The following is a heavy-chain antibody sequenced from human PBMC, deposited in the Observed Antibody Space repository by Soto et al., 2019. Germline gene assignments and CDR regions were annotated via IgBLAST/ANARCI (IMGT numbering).Heavy chain of an antibody. D-gene: IGHD3-9*01. CDR3: ARLLTEGVTYREDAFDI. J-gene: IGHJ3*02. CDR2: ISPYNGRT. Sequence: QVQLVQSGGEVKKPGASVKVSCKASGFTFTSHGISWVRQAPGQGLEWMCWISPYNGRTDYAQKFHDRLTMPADTRTTTGYMELRSRRSNDTAVYYGARLLTEGVTYREDAFDIWGQGTKVTVSS. CDR1: GFTFTSHG. V-gene: IGHV1-18*04.